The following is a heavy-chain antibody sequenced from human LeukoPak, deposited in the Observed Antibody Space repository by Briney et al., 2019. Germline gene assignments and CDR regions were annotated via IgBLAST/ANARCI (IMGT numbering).Heavy chain of an antibody. V-gene: IGHV3-11*01. J-gene: IGHJ4*02. CDR1: GFTFSDYY. Sequence: PGGSLRLSCAASGFTFSDYYMTWIRRAPGKGLEWISYISTSAGTIYYADSVKGRLTISRDNAKNSLYMQMNSLRAEDTAVYYLSKNAIDSSGFHFDYWGQGTLVTVSS. CDR3: SKNAIDSSGFHFDY. CDR2: ISTSAGTI. D-gene: IGHD3-22*01.